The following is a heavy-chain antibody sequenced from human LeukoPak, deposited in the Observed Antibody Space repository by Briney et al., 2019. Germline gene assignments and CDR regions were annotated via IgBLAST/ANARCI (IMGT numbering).Heavy chain of an antibody. CDR1: GYSIRSGYY. Sequence: SETLSLTCAVSGYSIRSGYYWGWIRQPPGKGLEWIGSIYHSGSTYYNPSLKSRVTISVDTSKNQFSLKLSSVTGADTAVYYCAAIVVGATKRTGRYFDYWGQGTLVTVCS. CDR3: AAIVVGATKRTGRYFDY. J-gene: IGHJ4*02. D-gene: IGHD1-26*01. CDR2: IYHSGST. V-gene: IGHV4-38-2*01.